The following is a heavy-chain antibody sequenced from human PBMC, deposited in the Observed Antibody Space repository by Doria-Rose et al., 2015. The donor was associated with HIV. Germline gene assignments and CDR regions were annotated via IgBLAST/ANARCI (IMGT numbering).Heavy chain of an antibody. D-gene: IGHD6-13*01. CDR3: ARIKSSRWYHKYYFDF. CDR2: LFSYDER. J-gene: IGHJ4*02. Sequence: SGPVLVKPTETLTLTCTVSGVSLSSPGMGVSWIRQPPGKALEWLANLFSYDERSYNTSLKSRLTSPRHTSTRQVVLTRPDMDPVDTATYYCARIKSSRWYHKYYFDFRGQGTLVIVSA. CDR1: GVSLSSPGMG. V-gene: IGHV2-26*01.